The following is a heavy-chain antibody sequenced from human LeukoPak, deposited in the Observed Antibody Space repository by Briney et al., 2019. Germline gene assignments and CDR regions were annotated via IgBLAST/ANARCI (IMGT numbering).Heavy chain of an antibody. J-gene: IGHJ4*02. V-gene: IGHV3-21*01. CDR3: ARQYCSGGSCYSSY. Sequence: GGPLRLSCAASGFTFSSYSMNWVRQAPGKGLEWVSSISSSSSYIYYADSVKGRFTISRDNAKNSLYLQMNSLRAEDTAVYYCARQYCSGGSCYSSYWGQGTLVTVSP. CDR1: GFTFSSYS. CDR2: ISSSSSYI. D-gene: IGHD2-15*01.